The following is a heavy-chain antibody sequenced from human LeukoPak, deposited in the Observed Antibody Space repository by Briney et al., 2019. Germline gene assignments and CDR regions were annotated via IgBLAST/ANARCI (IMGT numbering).Heavy chain of an antibody. V-gene: IGHV3-21*01. Sequence: GGSLRLSCTASGFIFGSYSMNWVRQAPGKGLEWVSSISISSSYIFYADSVKGRFTISRDNAKNSLYLQMNSLRAEDTALYYCARVRAAAGFYYGMDVWGQGTTVTVSS. J-gene: IGHJ6*02. CDR1: GFIFGSYS. CDR3: ARVRAAAGFYYGMDV. CDR2: ISISSSYI. D-gene: IGHD6-13*01.